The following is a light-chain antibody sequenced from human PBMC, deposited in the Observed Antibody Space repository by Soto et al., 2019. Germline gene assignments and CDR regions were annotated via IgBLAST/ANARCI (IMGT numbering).Light chain of an antibody. CDR1: STDVGEYNY. Sequence: QSALTQPPSASGSRGQSVTIPCAGTSTDVGEYNYVSWYQQHPGKVPKLIIFEVNKRPSGVPDRFSGSKSGDTASLTVSGLQAEDEADYYCSSFVGAPVIFGGGTKLTVL. CDR2: EVN. V-gene: IGLV2-8*01. CDR3: SSFVGAPVI. J-gene: IGLJ2*01.